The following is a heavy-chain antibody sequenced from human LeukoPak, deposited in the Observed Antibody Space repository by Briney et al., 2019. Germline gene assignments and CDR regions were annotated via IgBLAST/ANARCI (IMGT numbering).Heavy chain of an antibody. J-gene: IGHJ4*02. V-gene: IGHV1-69*13. CDR2: IIPIFGTA. CDR3: ARAYCSSTSCYPFDY. Sequence: SVKVSCEASGGTFSSYAISWVQQAPGQGLEWMGGIIPIFGTANYAQKFQGRVTITADESTSTAYMELSSLRSEDTAVYYCARAYCSSTSCYPFDYWGQGTLVTVSS. CDR1: GGTFSSYA. D-gene: IGHD2-2*01.